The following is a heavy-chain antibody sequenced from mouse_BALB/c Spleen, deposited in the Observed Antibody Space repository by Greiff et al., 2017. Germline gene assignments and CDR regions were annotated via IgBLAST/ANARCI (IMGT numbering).Heavy chain of an antibody. CDR3: ARDYYGSSYWYFDV. V-gene: IGHV5-15*02. D-gene: IGHD1-1*01. CDR2: ISNLAYSI. J-gene: IGHJ1*01. Sequence: EVQVVASGGGLVQPGGSRKLSCAASGFTFSDYGMAWVRQAPGKGPEWVAFISNLAYSIYYADTVTGRFTISRENAKNTLYLEMSSLRSEDTAMYYCARDYYGSSYWYFDVGGAGTTVTVSS. CDR1: GFTFSDYG.